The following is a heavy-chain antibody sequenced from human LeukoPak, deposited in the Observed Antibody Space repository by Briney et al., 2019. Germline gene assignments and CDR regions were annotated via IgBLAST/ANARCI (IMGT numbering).Heavy chain of an antibody. J-gene: IGHJ4*02. D-gene: IGHD5-12*01. CDR3: ARDNSGPAY. Sequence: GGSLRLSCAASGFTVSSNYMSWVRQAPGKGLEWVSVIYRSDGTYYADSVKGRFTISRDNSKNTLNLQMNSLRAEDTAVYYCARDNSGPAYWGQGTLVTVSS. CDR2: IYRSDGT. V-gene: IGHV3-53*01. CDR1: GFTVSSNY.